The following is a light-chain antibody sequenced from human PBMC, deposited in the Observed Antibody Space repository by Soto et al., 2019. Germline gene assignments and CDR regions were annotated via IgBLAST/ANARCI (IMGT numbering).Light chain of an antibody. CDR1: SSDVGGYNY. Sequence: QSALTQPASVSGSPGQSITISCTGTSSDVGGYNYVSWYQQHPGKAPKLTIYEVSNRPSGVSNRFSGSKSGNTASLTISGLQAEDEADYDCSSYTSSSTLVFGGGTKLTVL. CDR2: EVS. J-gene: IGLJ2*01. V-gene: IGLV2-14*01. CDR3: SSYTSSSTLV.